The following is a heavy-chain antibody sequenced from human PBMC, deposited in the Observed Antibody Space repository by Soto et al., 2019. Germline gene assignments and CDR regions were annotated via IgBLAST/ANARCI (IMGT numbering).Heavy chain of an antibody. CDR2: IWYDGSNK. CDR1: GFTFSSYG. D-gene: IGHD4-17*01. V-gene: IGHV3-33*01. J-gene: IGHJ6*02. Sequence: QPGGSLRLSCAASGFTFSSYGMHWVRQAPGKGLEWVAVIWYDGSNKYYADSVKGRFTISRDNSKNTLYLQMNSLRAEDTAVYYCARDLAYGGNSYYYYGMDVWGQGTTVTVSS. CDR3: ARDLAYGGNSYYYYGMDV.